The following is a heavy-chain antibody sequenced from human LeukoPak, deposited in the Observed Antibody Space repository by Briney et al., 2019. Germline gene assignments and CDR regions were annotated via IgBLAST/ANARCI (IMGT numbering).Heavy chain of an antibody. CDR1: GFTFNNYA. Sequence: PGGSLRLSCAASGFTFNNYAMNWVRQAPGKGLEWVSSISGGGETTYYADSVKGRFTISRDNSKNTLHLQMNSLRAEDTAVYYCAKGAAGSGYSFFDYWGQGTLVTVSS. CDR2: ISGGGETT. J-gene: IGHJ4*02. V-gene: IGHV3-23*01. CDR3: AKGAAGSGYSFFDY. D-gene: IGHD3-22*01.